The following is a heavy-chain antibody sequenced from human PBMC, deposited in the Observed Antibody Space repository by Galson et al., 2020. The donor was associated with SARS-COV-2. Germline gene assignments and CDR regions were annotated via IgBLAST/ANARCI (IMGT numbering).Heavy chain of an antibody. V-gene: IGHV1-69*10. D-gene: IGHD3-3*01. CDR2: IIPILGIA. Sequence: SVKVSCKASGGTFSSYAISWVRQAPGQGLEWMGGIIPILGIANYAQKFQGRVTITADKSTSTAYMELSSLRSEDTAVYYCARSAHGIDFWSGYHYYYYMDVWGKGTTVTVSS. CDR3: ARSAHGIDFWSGYHYYYYMDV. J-gene: IGHJ6*03. CDR1: GGTFSSYA.